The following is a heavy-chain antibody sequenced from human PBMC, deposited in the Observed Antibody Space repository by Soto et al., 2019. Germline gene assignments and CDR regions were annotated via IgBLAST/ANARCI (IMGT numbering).Heavy chain of an antibody. D-gene: IGHD5-12*01. CDR3: ARDRMAKDAFDI. Sequence: SLRLSCAASGFTFSSYWMSWVRQAPGKGLAWVANIKQDGSEKYYVDSVKGRFTISRDNAKNSLYLQMNSLRAEDTAVYYCARDRMAKDAFDIWGQGTMVTVSS. CDR2: IKQDGSEK. J-gene: IGHJ3*02. V-gene: IGHV3-7*01. CDR1: GFTFSSYW.